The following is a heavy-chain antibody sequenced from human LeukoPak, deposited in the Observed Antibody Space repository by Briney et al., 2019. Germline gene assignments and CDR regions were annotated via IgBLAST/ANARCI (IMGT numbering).Heavy chain of an antibody. CDR1: GDSINSGDNS. Sequence: SQTLSLTCAVSGDSINSGDNSWSWIRQPPGKGLEWIGYIYNSGSAYYSWSLKSRVAMSVDKSKNQFSLKLMSVTAADTAVYYCARVTNSQMGEYYFDYWGPGTLVTVSP. V-gene: IGHV4-30-2*01. D-gene: IGHD3-16*01. J-gene: IGHJ4*02. CDR3: ARVTNSQMGEYYFDY. CDR2: IYNSGSA.